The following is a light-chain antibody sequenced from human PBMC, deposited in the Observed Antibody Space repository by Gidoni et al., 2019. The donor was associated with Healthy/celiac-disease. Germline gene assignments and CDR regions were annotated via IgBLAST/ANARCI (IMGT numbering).Light chain of an antibody. CDR3: QQRSNWPPT. V-gene: IGKV3-11*01. CDR2: DAS. Sequence: EIVWTQSPATLSLSPGERATLSCRASQSVSSYLAWYQHKPGQAPRLLIYDASNRATGIPARFSGSGSGTDFTLTIRSLEPEDFAVYYCQQRSNWPPTFGGXTKVEIK. CDR1: QSVSSY. J-gene: IGKJ4*01.